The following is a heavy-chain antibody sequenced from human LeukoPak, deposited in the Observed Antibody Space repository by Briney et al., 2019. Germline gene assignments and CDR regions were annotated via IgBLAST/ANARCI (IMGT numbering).Heavy chain of an antibody. Sequence: GGSLRLSCAASGFTFSSYAMSWVRQAPGKGLEWVAAISGSGGSTYYADSVKGRFTISRDNSKNTLYLQMNSLRAEDTAVYYCAKDPYDVWSGLFDYWGQGTLVTVSS. CDR2: ISGSGGST. CDR1: GFTFSSYA. CDR3: AKDPYDVWSGLFDY. J-gene: IGHJ4*02. D-gene: IGHD3-3*01. V-gene: IGHV3-23*01.